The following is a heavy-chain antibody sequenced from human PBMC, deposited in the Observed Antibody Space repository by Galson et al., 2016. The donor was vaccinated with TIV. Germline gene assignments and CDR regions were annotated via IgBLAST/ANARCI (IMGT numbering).Heavy chain of an antibody. V-gene: IGHV3-66*02. CDR2: ISDGGNT. CDR3: ARDRVLDATYYYYYYGMDV. Sequence: SLRLSCAASGLSVSINYMTWVRQAPGMGLEWVSLISDGGNTYYPDSVKGRFTISRDNSKNTLYLQMNSLRVEDTAVYYCARDRVLDATYYYYYYGMDVWGQGTAVTVSS. CDR1: GLSVSINY. J-gene: IGHJ6*02. D-gene: IGHD6-13*01.